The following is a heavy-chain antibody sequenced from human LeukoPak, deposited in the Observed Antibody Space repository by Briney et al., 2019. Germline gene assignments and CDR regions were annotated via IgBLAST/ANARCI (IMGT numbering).Heavy chain of an antibody. CDR3: ARGHGYDYSGKNYFDP. CDR2: IIPILGIA. D-gene: IGHD3-22*01. CDR1: GGTFSSYA. V-gene: IGHV1-69*04. J-gene: IGHJ5*02. Sequence: ASVKVSCKASGGTFSSYAISWVRQAPGQGLEWMGRIIPILGIANYAQKFQGRVTITADKSTSTAYMELSSLRSEDTALYYCARGHGYDYSGKNYFDPWGQGTLVTVSS.